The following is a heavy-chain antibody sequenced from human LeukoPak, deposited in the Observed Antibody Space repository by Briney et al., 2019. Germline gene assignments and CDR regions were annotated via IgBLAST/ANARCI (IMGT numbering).Heavy chain of an antibody. V-gene: IGHV1-69*06. D-gene: IGHD3-22*01. J-gene: IGHJ6*03. Sequence: SVKVSCKASGGTFSSYAISWVRQAPGQGLEWMGGIIPIFGTANYAQKFQGRVTITADKSTSTAYMELSSLRSEDTAVYYCARAGGWLRNYYYMDVWGKGTTVTISS. CDR3: ARAGGWLRNYYYMDV. CDR1: GGTFSSYA. CDR2: IIPIFGTA.